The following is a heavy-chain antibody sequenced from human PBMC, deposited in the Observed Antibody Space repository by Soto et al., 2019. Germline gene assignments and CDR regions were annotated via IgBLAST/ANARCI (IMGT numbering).Heavy chain of an antibody. CDR1: GGTFISYA. Sequence: SVKVSCKASGGTFISYAISWVRQARGQGLEWMGGIIPIFGTANYAQKFQGRVTITADESTSTAYMELSSLRSDDTAVYYCASILLGGAVDHDYGGYFGYWGQGNLATVSA. D-gene: IGHD3-10*01. V-gene: IGHV1-69*13. CDR2: IIPIFGTA. J-gene: IGHJ4*02. CDR3: ASILLGGAVDHDYGGYFGY.